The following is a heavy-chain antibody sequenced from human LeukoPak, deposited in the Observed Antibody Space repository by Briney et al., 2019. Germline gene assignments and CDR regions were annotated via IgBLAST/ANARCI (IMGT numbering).Heavy chain of an antibody. D-gene: IGHD2-15*01. Sequence: PGRSLRLSCAASGFTFSDYGMHWVRQAPGKGLEWVALIYYDGSNKYFADSVKGRFTISRDNSRNTLYLQMSSLRVEGTAVYYCARDRATRYFDYWGQGTLVTVSS. CDR1: GFTFSDYG. CDR2: IYYDGSNK. CDR3: ARDRATRYFDY. J-gene: IGHJ4*02. V-gene: IGHV3-33*01.